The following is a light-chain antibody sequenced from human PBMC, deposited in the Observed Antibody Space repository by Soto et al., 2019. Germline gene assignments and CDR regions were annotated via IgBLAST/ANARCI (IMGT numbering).Light chain of an antibody. CDR1: QSVSSSY. J-gene: IGKJ2*03. Sequence: EIGLTQSPGTLSLSPGERATLSCMASQSVSSSYLAWYQLKPGQAPRLLIYGASSRATGIPDRFSGSGSGTDFTLTINRLEPEDFAVYYCQQYGRSLYSFGQGTKLEIK. CDR3: QQYGRSLYS. CDR2: GAS. V-gene: IGKV3-20*01.